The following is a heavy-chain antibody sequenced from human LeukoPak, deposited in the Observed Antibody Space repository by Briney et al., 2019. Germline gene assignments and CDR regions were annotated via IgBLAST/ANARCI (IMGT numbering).Heavy chain of an antibody. CDR1: GYTFTGYY. CDR3: ARDGNGGASFDY. Sequence: ASVKVSCKASGYTFTGYYMHWVRQAPGQGLEWMGWINPNSSGTNYAQKFQGRVTMTRDTSISTAYMELSRLRSDDTAVYYCARDGNGGASFDYWGQGTLVTVSS. V-gene: IGHV1-2*02. J-gene: IGHJ4*02. D-gene: IGHD3-16*01. CDR2: INPNSSGT.